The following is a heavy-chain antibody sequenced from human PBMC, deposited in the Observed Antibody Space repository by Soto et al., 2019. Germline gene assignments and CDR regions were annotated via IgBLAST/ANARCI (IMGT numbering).Heavy chain of an antibody. CDR3: AVYHRYNWNDEGWFDP. J-gene: IGHJ5*02. V-gene: IGHV1-8*01. CDR1: GYMFSTYD. D-gene: IGHD1-20*01. CDR2: LNPNSGNP. Sequence: QVQLVQSGAEVKKPGASVKVSCKASGYMFSTYDINWVRQAPGQGLEWMGWLNPNSGNPGYAQKFQGRVTRTSNTSINTAYMELSSLGSDDTAVYYCAVYHRYNWNDEGWFDPWGQGTLVTVSS.